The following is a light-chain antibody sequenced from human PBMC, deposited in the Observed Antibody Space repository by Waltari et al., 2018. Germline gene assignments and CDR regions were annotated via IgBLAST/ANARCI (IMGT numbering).Light chain of an antibody. CDR2: GAS. J-gene: IGKJ1*01. V-gene: IGKV3-15*01. Sequence: EIVMTQSPATLSVSPGERAILSCRASQSVSSNLAWYQQKPGQAPRHLIYGASTRAAGIPARFSGSGSDTEFTLTSNTLQSEDFAVYYCQHYDVWRTFGQGTK. CDR3: QHYDVWRT. CDR1: QSVSSN.